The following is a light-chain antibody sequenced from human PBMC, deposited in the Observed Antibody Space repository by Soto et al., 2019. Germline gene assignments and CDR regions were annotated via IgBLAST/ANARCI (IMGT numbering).Light chain of an antibody. V-gene: IGLV2-14*01. Sequence: QSALTQPASVSGSPGQSITISCTGSSSDIGAYNYVSWYQLSPGKAPKLIIYEVSTRPSGISYRFSGSKSGNTAPLTISGLQAEDEADYHCSSFTSTTILVFGGGTKLTVL. CDR3: SSFTSTTILV. J-gene: IGLJ2*01. CDR2: EVS. CDR1: SSDIGAYNY.